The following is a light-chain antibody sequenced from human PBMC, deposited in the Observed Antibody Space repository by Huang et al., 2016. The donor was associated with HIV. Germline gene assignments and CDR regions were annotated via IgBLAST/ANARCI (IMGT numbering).Light chain of an antibody. CDR1: QDISSY. V-gene: IGKV1-9*01. J-gene: IGKJ4*01. CDR3: QQLNSYPVT. CDR2: GAS. Sequence: IQLTQSPSSLSASVGDRVIITCRARQDISSYLAWYHQRPGKAPKLLIYGASTLQSGVPSRFSGSGSGTDFTLTSSSLQPEDSATYYCQQLNSYPVTFGGGTKVEVK.